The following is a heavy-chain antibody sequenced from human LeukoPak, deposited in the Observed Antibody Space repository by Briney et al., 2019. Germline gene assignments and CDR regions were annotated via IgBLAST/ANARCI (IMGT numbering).Heavy chain of an antibody. V-gene: IGHV3-66*01. CDR3: ARVSDSSGYYYGLPY. CDR1: GFTFSNAW. J-gene: IGHJ4*02. CDR2: IYSGGST. Sequence: PGGSLRLSCAASGFTFSNAWMSWVRQAPGKGLEWVSVIYSGGSTYYADSVKGRFTISRDNSKNTLYLQMNSLRAEDTAVYYCARVSDSSGYYYGLPYWGQGTLVTVSS. D-gene: IGHD3-22*01.